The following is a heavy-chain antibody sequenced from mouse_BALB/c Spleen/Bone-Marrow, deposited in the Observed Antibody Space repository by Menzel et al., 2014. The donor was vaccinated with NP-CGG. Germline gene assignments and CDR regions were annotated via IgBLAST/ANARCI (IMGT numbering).Heavy chain of an antibody. CDR3: AKVGHDVGYYAMDY. Sequence: VQLQQSGPGLVQPSQSLSITCTVSGFSLTSYGVHWVRQSPGKGLEWLGVIWRGGSTDYNAAFMSRLSITKDNSKSQVFFKMNSLQADDTAIYYCAKVGHDVGYYAMDYWGQGTSVTVSS. CDR1: GFSLTSYG. D-gene: IGHD2-2*01. J-gene: IGHJ4*01. V-gene: IGHV2-5*01. CDR2: IWRGGST.